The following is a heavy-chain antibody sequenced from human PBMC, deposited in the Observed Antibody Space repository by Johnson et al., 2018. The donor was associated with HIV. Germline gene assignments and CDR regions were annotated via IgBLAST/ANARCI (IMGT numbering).Heavy chain of an antibody. CDR1: GFTFSSFV. CDR3: ARGITARGTFDI. CDR2: IHSGGNT. D-gene: IGHD1-14*01. Sequence: QVQLVESGGGVVQPGRSLRLSCAASGFTFSSFVIHWVRQAPGKGLEWVSVIHSGGNTFYADSVKGRFTISRDNSKNTLYLQMNSLRVEDTAVYYRARGITARGTFDIWGQGTMVTVSS. V-gene: IGHV3-NL1*01. J-gene: IGHJ3*02.